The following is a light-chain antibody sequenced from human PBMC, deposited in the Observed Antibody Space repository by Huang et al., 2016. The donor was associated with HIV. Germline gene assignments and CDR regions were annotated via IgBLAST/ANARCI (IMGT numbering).Light chain of an antibody. CDR3: QQYNEWPRT. V-gene: IGKV3-15*01. Sequence: ERVMTQSPVTLSVSPGERVTLSCRASQSVSNNVAWYQQKPGQAPRLLIYDASTRATDIPARFSGSGSEIEFTLTSSGLQSEDFAVYYCQQYNEWPRTFGQGTKLEIK. CDR2: DAS. J-gene: IGKJ2*01. CDR1: QSVSNN.